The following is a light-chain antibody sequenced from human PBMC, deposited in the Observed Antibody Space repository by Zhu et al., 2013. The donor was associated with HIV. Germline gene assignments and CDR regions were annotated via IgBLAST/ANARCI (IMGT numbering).Light chain of an antibody. CDR3: QAWDSRTAV. CDR2: NDG. V-gene: IGLV3-21*01. CDR1: NIRDKS. Sequence: SYELTQPPSVSVAPGETAKMTCGGNNIRDKSVHWYQQKAGQAPVLVVYNDGDRPSGIPERFSGSNSGNTATLTISGTQAMDEADYYCQAWDSRTAVFGGGTKLTVL. J-gene: IGLJ2*01.